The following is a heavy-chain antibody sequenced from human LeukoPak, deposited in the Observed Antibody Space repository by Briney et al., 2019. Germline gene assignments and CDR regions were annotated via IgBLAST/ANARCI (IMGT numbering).Heavy chain of an antibody. D-gene: IGHD2-21*01. V-gene: IGHV4-4*02. CDR2: THHSGSS. J-gene: IGHJ4*02. CDR1: GDSVSYDNW. CDR3: ARHHYFALAY. Sequence: PSGTLSLTCAVSGDSVSYDNWWSWVRQPPGKGLEWIGETHHSGSSNYNPSLKSRVTVSVDKSKNQVSLSLTSVTAADTAVYYCARHHYFALAYWGQGTLDTVSS.